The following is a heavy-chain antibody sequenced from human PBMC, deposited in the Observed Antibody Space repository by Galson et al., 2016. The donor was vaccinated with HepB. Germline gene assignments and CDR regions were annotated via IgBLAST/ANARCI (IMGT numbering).Heavy chain of an antibody. J-gene: IGHJ3*01. CDR2: FVPIFGPP. D-gene: IGHD3-16*02. CDR1: GGTFSSYP. V-gene: IGHV1-69*13. CDR3: AREFTFGGVIVTGFDV. Sequence: SVKVSCKAFGGTFSSYPISWVRQAPGQGLEWMGSFVPIFGPPNYAQRLQGRVTIMLDESTSTAYMELSSLRSEDTAVYYCAREFTFGGVIVTGFDVWGQGTMVTVSS.